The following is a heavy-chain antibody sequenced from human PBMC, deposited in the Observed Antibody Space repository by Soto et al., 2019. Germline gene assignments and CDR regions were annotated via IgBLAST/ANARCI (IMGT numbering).Heavy chain of an antibody. CDR1: GSPSGKPW. CDR2: IKSKTDGGTT. V-gene: IGHV3-15*01. D-gene: IGHD5-18*01. CDR3: TTAQLWIQLWLDY. Sequence: PGGSLSPSGPPLGSPSGKPWRGWVRQLQGKGLEWVGRIKSKTDGGTTDYAAPVKGRSTISRDDSKNTLYLQMNSLKTEDTAVYYCTTAQLWIQLWLDYWGQGTLVTVSS. J-gene: IGHJ4*02.